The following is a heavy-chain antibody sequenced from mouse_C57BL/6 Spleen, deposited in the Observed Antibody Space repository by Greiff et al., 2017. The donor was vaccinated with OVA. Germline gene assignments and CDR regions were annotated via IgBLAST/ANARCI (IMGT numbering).Heavy chain of an antibody. J-gene: IGHJ2*01. CDR3: ATWIYYGNYFDY. CDR2: IYPGDGDT. CDR1: GYAFSSSW. D-gene: IGHD2-1*01. Sequence: VQLQQSGPELVKPGASVKISCKASGYAFSSSWMNWVKQRPGKGLEWIGRIYPGDGDTNHNGKFKGKATLTADKSSSTAYMQLSSLTSEDSAVYFCATWIYYGNYFDYWGQGTTLTVSS. V-gene: IGHV1-82*01.